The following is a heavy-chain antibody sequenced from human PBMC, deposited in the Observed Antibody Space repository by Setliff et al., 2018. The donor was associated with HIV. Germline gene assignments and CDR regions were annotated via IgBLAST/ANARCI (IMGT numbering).Heavy chain of an antibody. CDR3: ARHAFNGGWCGQVLLPYFDN. D-gene: IGHD3-10*01. CDR1: ADSISSSYYS. CDR2: VSYDGTT. Sequence: PSESMSLTCSLVADSISSSYYSWSWIRQSPGKGLHWIGTVSYDGTTYYNPTLDSRVSIYVESSRIQFSLNLTSVTASDTAFYFCARHAFNGGWCGQVLLPYFDNLGRGILVTVSS. J-gene: IGHJ4*02. V-gene: IGHV4-39*01.